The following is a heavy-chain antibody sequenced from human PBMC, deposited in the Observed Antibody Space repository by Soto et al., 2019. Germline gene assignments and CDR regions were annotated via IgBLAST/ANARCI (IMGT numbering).Heavy chain of an antibody. CDR1: GFTFTTYD. J-gene: IGHJ6*02. CDR3: ARADHSAWANGYYGMDV. V-gene: IGHV1-8*01. CDR2: MNPNSGNL. Sequence: QVQLVQSGAEVKKPGASVKVSCKASGFTFTTYDIDWVRQATGQGLEWMGWMNPNSGNLGYAQKFQGRITMTRDTSTSTVYMELSSLRPDDTAVYYCARADHSAWANGYYGMDVWGQGTTVTVSS. D-gene: IGHD6-19*01.